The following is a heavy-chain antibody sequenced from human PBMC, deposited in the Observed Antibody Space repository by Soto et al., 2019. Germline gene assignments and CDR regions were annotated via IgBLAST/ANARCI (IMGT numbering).Heavy chain of an antibody. V-gene: IGHV3-30*18. Sequence: GGSLRLSCAASGFTFSNYGMHWVRQTPGKGLEWVALILYDGSNKYYADSAKGRFTISRDNSKNTLYLQVSSLRAEDTAVYYCAKSRDAYNFYFYYGMDVWGQGTTVTVSS. J-gene: IGHJ6*02. CDR2: ILYDGSNK. CDR1: GFTFSNYG. D-gene: IGHD2-2*01. CDR3: AKSRDAYNFYFYYGMDV.